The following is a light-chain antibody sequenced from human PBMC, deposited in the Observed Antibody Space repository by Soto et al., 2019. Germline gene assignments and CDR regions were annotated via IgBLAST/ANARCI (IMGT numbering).Light chain of an antibody. CDR2: AAS. CDR1: QNINIF. V-gene: IGKV1-39*01. CDR3: QESYSTPLA. Sequence: DIQVTQSPSSLSASVGDRFTITCRTSQNINIFLNWYQQKPGRAPMVVISAASNLESGVPSRFSGRGSGTEFTLTISNLQPGDSALYFCQESYSTPLAFGGGTKVDI. J-gene: IGKJ4*01.